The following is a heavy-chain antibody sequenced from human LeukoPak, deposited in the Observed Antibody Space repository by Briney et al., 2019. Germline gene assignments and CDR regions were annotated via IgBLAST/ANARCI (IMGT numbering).Heavy chain of an antibody. CDR3: ATGYLVTAGLMDV. J-gene: IGHJ6*02. CDR1: GYTLTELS. D-gene: IGHD6-13*01. V-gene: IGHV1-24*01. CDR2: FDPEDGKT. Sequence: ASVKVSCKVSGYTLTELSMFWVRQAPGKGLEWMGSFDPEDGKTIYAQKFQSRVTMTEDTSTDTAYMELSSLRSEDTAVYYCATGYLVTAGLMDVWGQGTTVTVSS.